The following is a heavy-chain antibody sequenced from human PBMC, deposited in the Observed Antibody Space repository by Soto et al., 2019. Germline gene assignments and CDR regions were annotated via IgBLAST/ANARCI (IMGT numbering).Heavy chain of an antibody. CDR2: ISYDGSNK. D-gene: IGHD5-12*01. J-gene: IGHJ5*02. CDR3: ARCHIVATIRCWFDP. V-gene: IGHV3-30-3*01. CDR1: GFTFSSYA. Sequence: GGSLRLSCAASGFTFSSYAMHWVRQAPGKGLEWVAVISYDGSNKYYADSVKGRFTISRDNSKNTLYLQMNSLRAEDTAVYYCARCHIVATIRCWFDPWGQGTLVTVSS.